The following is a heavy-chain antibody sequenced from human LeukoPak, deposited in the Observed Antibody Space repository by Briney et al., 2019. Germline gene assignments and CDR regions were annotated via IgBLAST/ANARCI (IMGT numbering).Heavy chain of an antibody. J-gene: IGHJ4*02. CDR2: IIPNLGTT. D-gene: IGHD3-22*01. V-gene: IGHV1-69*04. CDR3: ATTNDGGGYQWGDFFDF. Sequence: VASVKVSCKASGGTSNSHAISWVRQAPGQGLEWMGRIIPNLGTTNRAQNFQDRVTLTADKSTNTAYMELTSLTTDDMAVYYCATTNDGGGYQWGDFFDFWGQGTLVTVSS. CDR1: GGTSNSHA.